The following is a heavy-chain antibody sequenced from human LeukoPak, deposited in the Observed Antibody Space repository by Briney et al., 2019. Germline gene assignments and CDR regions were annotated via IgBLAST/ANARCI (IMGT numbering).Heavy chain of an antibody. CDR3: ARLYDSSGYYYFYYFDY. D-gene: IGHD3-22*01. CDR1: GYSISRGYY. CDR2: IYHSGST. Sequence: QPSETLFLTCAVSGYSISRGYYWGWIRQPPGEGLGGIGRIYHSGSTYYNPSLKSRVTISVDTSKNQFSLKLSSVTAADTAVYYCARLYDSSGYYYFYYFDYWGQGTLVTVSS. V-gene: IGHV4-38-2*01. J-gene: IGHJ4*02.